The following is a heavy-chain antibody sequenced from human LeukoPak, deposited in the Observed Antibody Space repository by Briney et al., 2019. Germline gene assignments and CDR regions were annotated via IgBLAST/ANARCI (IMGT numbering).Heavy chain of an antibody. Sequence: PSETLSLTCAVYGGSSSGYYWSWIRQPPGKGLEWIGEINHSGSTNYNPSLKSRVTISVDTSKNQFSLKLSSVTAADTAVYYCARGLGARDYWGQGTPVTVSS. V-gene: IGHV4-34*01. CDR2: INHSGST. CDR3: ARGLGARDY. D-gene: IGHD1-26*01. J-gene: IGHJ4*02. CDR1: GGSSSGYY.